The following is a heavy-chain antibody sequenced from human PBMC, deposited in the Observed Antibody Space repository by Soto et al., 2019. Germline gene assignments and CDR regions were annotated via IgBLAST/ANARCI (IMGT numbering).Heavy chain of an antibody. CDR2: IGGTSGST. CDR3: AKKRGDRYFHL. CDR1: GFTFSNFV. Sequence: EVQLLESGGGLVQPGGSLRLSCAASGFTFSNFVMGWVRRAPGKGLEWVSAIGGTSGSTYYADSVKGRFTISRDNSKYTLSLQMSSLRAEDTARYFLAKKRGDRYFHLSGRGTLVTVS. J-gene: IGHJ2*01. D-gene: IGHD3-16*01. V-gene: IGHV3-23*01.